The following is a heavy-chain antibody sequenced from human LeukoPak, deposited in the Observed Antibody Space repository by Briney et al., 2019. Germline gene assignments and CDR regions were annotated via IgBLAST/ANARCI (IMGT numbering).Heavy chain of an antibody. CDR3: AGELRGFGELDNWFDP. CDR2: IYYSGST. J-gene: IGHJ5*02. D-gene: IGHD3-10*01. CDR1: GGSISSGGYC. V-gene: IGHV4-31*03. Sequence: TLSLTCTVSGGSISSGGYCWSWIRQHPGKGLEWIGYIYYSGSTYYNPSLKSRVTISVDTSKNQFSLKLSSVTAADTAVYYCAGELRGFGELDNWFDPWGQGTLVTVSS.